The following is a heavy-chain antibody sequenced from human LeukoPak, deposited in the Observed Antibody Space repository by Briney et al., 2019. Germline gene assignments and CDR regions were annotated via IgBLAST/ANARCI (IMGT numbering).Heavy chain of an antibody. CDR3: ARVASGSYNWFDP. CDR2: INTDGSRT. Sequence: QPGGSLRLSCAASGFTFSRYWMHWVRHAPKKGLVWVSRINTDGSRTTYADSVKGRFTISRDNAKNTVYLQMNSLRAEDTAVYYCARVASGSYNWFDPWGQGTLVTVSS. CDR1: GFTFSRYW. J-gene: IGHJ5*02. V-gene: IGHV3-74*01. D-gene: IGHD3-10*01.